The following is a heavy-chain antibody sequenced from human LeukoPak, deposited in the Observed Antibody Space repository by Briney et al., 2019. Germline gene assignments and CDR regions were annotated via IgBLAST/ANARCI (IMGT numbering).Heavy chain of an antibody. CDR2: IYYSGST. Sequence: AETLSLTCTVSGDSISSYYWSWIRQPPGKGLEWIGYIYYSGSTNYNPSLKSRVTISVDTSKNQFSLKLSSVTAADTAVYYCARRYCSGGSCSSFDYWGQGTLVTVSS. CDR3: ARRYCSGGSCSSFDY. D-gene: IGHD2-15*01. J-gene: IGHJ4*02. V-gene: IGHV4-59*01. CDR1: GDSISSYY.